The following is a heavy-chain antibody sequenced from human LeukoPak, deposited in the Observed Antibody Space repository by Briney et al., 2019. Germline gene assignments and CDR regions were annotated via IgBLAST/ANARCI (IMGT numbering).Heavy chain of an antibody. CDR3: AKAPGYNLGTDYGDY. D-gene: IGHD3/OR15-3a*01. J-gene: IGHJ4*02. Sequence: GGSLRLSCAASGFTVSSNYMSWVRQAPGKGLEWVSVIHSDGTTYYADSVKGRFTISRDNSENKLFLQMSSLRAEDTAVYYCAKAPGYNLGTDYGDYWGQGTLVTVSS. CDR2: IHSDGTT. CDR1: GFTVSSNY. V-gene: IGHV3-66*01.